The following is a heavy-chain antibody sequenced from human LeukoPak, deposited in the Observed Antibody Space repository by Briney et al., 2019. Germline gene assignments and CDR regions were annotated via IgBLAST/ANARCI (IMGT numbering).Heavy chain of an antibody. J-gene: IGHJ4*02. CDR1: GFTFDDYA. Sequence: PGGSLRLSCAASGFTFDDYAMHWVRQASGKGLEWVSGISWNSGSIGYADSVKGRFTISRDNAKNSLYLQMNSLRAEDTAVYYCARNPDCSGGSCLSGIFDYWGQGTLVTVSS. CDR3: ARNPDCSGGSCLSGIFDY. CDR2: ISWNSGSI. D-gene: IGHD2-15*01. V-gene: IGHV3-9*01.